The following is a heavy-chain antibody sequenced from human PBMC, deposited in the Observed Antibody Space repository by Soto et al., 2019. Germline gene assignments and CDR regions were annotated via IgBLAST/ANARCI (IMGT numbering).Heavy chain of an antibody. CDR1: GYTLTELS. Sequence: SVKVSCKVSGYTLTELSMHWVRQAPVKGLEWMGGFDPEDGETIYAQKFQGRVTMTEDTSTDTAYMELSSLRSEDTAVYYCATLGIVVVAATLSSARWFDPWGQGTLVTVSS. CDR2: FDPEDGET. J-gene: IGHJ5*02. CDR3: ATLGIVVVAATLSSARWFDP. D-gene: IGHD2-15*01. V-gene: IGHV1-24*01.